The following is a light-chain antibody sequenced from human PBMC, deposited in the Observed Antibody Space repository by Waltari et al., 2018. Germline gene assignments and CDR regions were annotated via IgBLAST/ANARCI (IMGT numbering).Light chain of an antibody. J-gene: IGLJ2*01. CDR2: VQN. Sequence: GQTVRITCQGDSLRRFYASWYQQRPGQAPILVLYVQNNRPSGIPDRFSGSTSGNTASLTITRAQAEDEGDYFCHSRDTTSTRLFGGGTRVTV. CDR3: HSRDTTSTRL. V-gene: IGLV3-19*01. CDR1: SLRRFY.